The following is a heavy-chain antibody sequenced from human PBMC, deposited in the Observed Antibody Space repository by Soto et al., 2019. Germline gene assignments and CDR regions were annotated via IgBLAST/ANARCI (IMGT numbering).Heavy chain of an antibody. V-gene: IGHV1-2*04. J-gene: IGHJ3*02. CDR2: INPNSGGT. Sequence: ASVQVSCKASGYTFTGYYMHWVRQAPGQGLEWMGWINPNSGGTNYAQKFQGWVTMTRDTSISTAYMELSRLRSDDTAVYYCARVSYSSSWYGAFDIWGQGTMVTVSS. CDR1: GYTFTGYY. CDR3: ARVSYSSSWYGAFDI. D-gene: IGHD6-13*01.